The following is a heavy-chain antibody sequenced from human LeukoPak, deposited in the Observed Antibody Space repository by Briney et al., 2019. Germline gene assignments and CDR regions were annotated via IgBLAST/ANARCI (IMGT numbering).Heavy chain of an antibody. CDR1: GFTFSNAW. J-gene: IGHJ4*02. Sequence: GGSLRLSCAASGFTFSNAWMSWVRQAPGKGLEWVGRIKSKTDGGTTDYAAPVKGRFTISRDDSKNTLYLQMNSLKTEDTAVYYCTTDNGYRGLYHFDYWGQGTLVTVSS. V-gene: IGHV3-15*01. CDR3: TTDNGYRGLYHFDY. D-gene: IGHD5-24*01. CDR2: IKSKTDGGTT.